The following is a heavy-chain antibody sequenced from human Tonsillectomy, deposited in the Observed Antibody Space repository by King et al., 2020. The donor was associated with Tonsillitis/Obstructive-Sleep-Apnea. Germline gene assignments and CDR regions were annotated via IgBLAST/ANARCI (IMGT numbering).Heavy chain of an antibody. V-gene: IGHV4-59*08. Sequence: VQLQESGPGLVKPSETLSLTCTVSGGSISSYYWSWIRQPPGKGLEWIGYIYYSGSTNYNPSLKSRVTISVDTSKNQFSLKLSSVTAADTAVYYCARQGLVRYNWFDPWGQGTLVTVSS. CDR1: GGSISSYY. D-gene: IGHD6-19*01. J-gene: IGHJ5*02. CDR3: ARQGLVRYNWFDP. CDR2: IYYSGST.